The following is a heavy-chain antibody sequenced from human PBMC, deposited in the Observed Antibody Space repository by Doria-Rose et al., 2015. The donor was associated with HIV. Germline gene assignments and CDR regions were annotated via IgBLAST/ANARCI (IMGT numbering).Heavy chain of an antibody. V-gene: IGHV2-26*01. CDR2: NSSDDER. J-gene: IGHJ4*02. D-gene: IGHD6-13*01. CDR1: GVSLSSPGMG. Sequence: QVTLKEPGPVLVKPTETLTLTCTVSGVSLSSPGMGVSWIRQPPGKALEWLANNSSDDERSYKTSLKSRLTISRGTSKSQVVLTMTDMDPVDTATYYCARIKSSRWYHKYYFDFWGQGTLVIVSA. CDR3: ARIKSSRWYHKYYFDF.